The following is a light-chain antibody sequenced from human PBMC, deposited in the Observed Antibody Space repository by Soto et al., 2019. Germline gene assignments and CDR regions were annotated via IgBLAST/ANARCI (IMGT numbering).Light chain of an antibody. V-gene: IGLV2-11*01. J-gene: IGLJ1*01. CDR3: CSYAGRYTYV. Sequence: QSALTQPRSVSGSPGQSVTISCTGTNSDVGGYNYVSWYQQHPGKAPKLMIYDVSKRPSGVINRFSGSKSGNTASLTISGLQAEDEADYYCCSYAGRYTYVFGTGTQLTVL. CDR1: NSDVGGYNY. CDR2: DVS.